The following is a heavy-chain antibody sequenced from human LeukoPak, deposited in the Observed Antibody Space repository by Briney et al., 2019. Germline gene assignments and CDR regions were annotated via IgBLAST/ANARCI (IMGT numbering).Heavy chain of an antibody. Sequence: GGSLRLSCAASGFTFSSYWMHWVRQAPGKGLVWVSRINSDGSSTSYADSVKGRFTISRDNAKNTLYLQMNSLRAEDTAVYYCARGEYSYGYYFDYWGQGALVTVSS. CDR1: GFTFSSYW. D-gene: IGHD5-18*01. J-gene: IGHJ4*02. V-gene: IGHV3-74*01. CDR2: INSDGSST. CDR3: ARGEYSYGYYFDY.